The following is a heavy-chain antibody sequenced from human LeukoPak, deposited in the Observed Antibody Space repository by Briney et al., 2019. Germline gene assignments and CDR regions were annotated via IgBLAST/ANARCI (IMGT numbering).Heavy chain of an antibody. V-gene: IGHV3-21*01. Sequence: GGSLRLSCAASGFTFSSYSMNWVRQAPGKGLEWVSSISSSGSYIYYADSVKGRFTISRDNAKNSLYLQMNSLRAEDTAVYYCARDWTHYYDSSGYYPQADYWGQGTLVTVSS. J-gene: IGHJ4*02. D-gene: IGHD3-22*01. CDR3: ARDWTHYYDSSGYYPQADY. CDR2: ISSSGSYI. CDR1: GFTFSSYS.